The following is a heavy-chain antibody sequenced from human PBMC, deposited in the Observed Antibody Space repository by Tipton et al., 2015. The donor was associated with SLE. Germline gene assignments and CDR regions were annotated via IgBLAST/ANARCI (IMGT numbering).Heavy chain of an antibody. CDR1: GASFSGYY. CDR2: INHSGST. D-gene: IGHD7-27*01. Sequence: TLSLTCALYGASFSGYYWSWIRQPPGKGPEWIGEINHSGSTNYNPSLKSRVTISVDTSKNQFSLKLSSVTAADTAVYYCARDPNGGYGSFDYWGLGALVTVSS. V-gene: IGHV4-34*01. CDR3: ARDPNGGYGSFDY. J-gene: IGHJ4*02.